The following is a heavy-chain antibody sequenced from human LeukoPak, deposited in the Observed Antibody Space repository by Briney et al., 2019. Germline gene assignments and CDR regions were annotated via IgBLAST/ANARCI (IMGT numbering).Heavy chain of an antibody. Sequence: GGSVRLSCAASGFTFSSYSMNWARQAPGKGLEWVSRINSDVSSTTYADSVKVRFTISGDNTKNTLYLQMNSLRAEDTAVYYCARRRQGYGMDVWGQGTPVSASS. J-gene: IGHJ6*02. V-gene: IGHV3-74*01. CDR2: INSDVSST. CDR3: ARRRQGYGMDV. CDR1: GFTFSSYS.